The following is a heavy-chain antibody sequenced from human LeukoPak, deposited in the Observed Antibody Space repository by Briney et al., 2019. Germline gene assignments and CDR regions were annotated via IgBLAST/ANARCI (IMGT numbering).Heavy chain of an antibody. J-gene: IGHJ5*02. V-gene: IGHV4-31*11. CDR1: GGSISSGGYS. CDR2: IYYSGST. D-gene: IGHD3-10*01. Sequence: PSETLSLTCAVSGGSISSGGYSWSWIRQHPGKGLEWIGYIYYSGSTYYNPSLKSRVTISVDTSKNQFSLKLSSVTAADTAVYYCARRSMVRGPNWFDPWGQGTLVTVSS. CDR3: ARRSMVRGPNWFDP.